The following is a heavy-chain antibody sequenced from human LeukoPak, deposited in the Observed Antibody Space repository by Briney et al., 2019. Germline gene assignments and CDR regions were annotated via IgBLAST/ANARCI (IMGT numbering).Heavy chain of an antibody. V-gene: IGHV3-30-3*01. J-gene: IGHJ6*02. CDR2: ISYDGSNK. CDR3: ARDRVDTAAAGGYYYYYGMDV. D-gene: IGHD6-13*01. CDR1: GFTFSSYA. Sequence: GGSLRLSCAASGFTFSSYAMHWVRQAPGKGLEWVAVISYDGSNKHYADSVKGRFTISRDNSKNTLYLQMNSLRAEDTAVYYCARDRVDTAAAGGYYYYYGMDVWGQGTTVTVSS.